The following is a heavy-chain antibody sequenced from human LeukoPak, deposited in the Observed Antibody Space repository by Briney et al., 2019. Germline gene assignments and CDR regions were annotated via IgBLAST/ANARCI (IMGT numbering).Heavy chain of an antibody. CDR1: GGSFSGYY. Sequence: SETLSLTCAVYGGSFSGYYWSWIRQPPGKGLEWIGEINHSGSTNYNPSLKSRVTIPVDTSKNQFSLKLSSVTAADTAVYYCARLPTDLLAFDYWGQGTLVTVSS. CDR2: INHSGST. V-gene: IGHV4-34*01. J-gene: IGHJ4*02. CDR3: ARLPTDLLAFDY. D-gene: IGHD2-8*02.